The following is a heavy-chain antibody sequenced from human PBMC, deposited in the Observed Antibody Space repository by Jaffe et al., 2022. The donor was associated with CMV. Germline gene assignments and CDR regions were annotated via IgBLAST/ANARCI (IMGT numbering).Heavy chain of an antibody. D-gene: IGHD2-15*01. V-gene: IGHV3-21*01. Sequence: EVQLVESGGGLVKPGGSLRLSCEASGFTFSTYDMSWVRQAPGEGLEWVSSISVGIGFPKYADSVRGRFLISRDNAKNSIYLQLNSLRADDTAIYYCARHRRYCSGGSCPATIDYWGQGTLVTVSS. J-gene: IGHJ4*02. CDR2: ISVGIGFP. CDR3: ARHRRYCSGGSCPATIDY. CDR1: GFTFSTYD.